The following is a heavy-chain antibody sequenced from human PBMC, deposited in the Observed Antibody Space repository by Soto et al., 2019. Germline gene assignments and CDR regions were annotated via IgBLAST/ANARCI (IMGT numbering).Heavy chain of an antibody. Sequence: QVQLVESGGGVVQPGRSLRLSCAASGFTFSSYSMHWFRQAPGKGLEWVAVVSYDGTIEYYADSVKGRFTVSRDNYKNTLSLQMNSLGAEDSAVYYCAKESVSPCSYNGDFDYWGQGTLVTVSS. V-gene: IGHV3-30*18. CDR1: GFTFSSYS. J-gene: IGHJ4*02. D-gene: IGHD2-15*01. CDR2: VSYDGTIE. CDR3: AKESVSPCSYNGDFDY.